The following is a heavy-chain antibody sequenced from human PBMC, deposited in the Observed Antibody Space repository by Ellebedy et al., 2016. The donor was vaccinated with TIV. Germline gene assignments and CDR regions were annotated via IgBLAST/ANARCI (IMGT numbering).Heavy chain of an antibody. D-gene: IGHD2-2*01. J-gene: IGHJ1*01. CDR2: LTPSSSDT. CDR3: AAMKKGKKEHRTTEYCQD. V-gene: IGHV5-51*01. CDR1: GHLITHYW. Sequence: GESLKISCEGSGHLITHYWIAWLRQVPGPGLDFLFLLTPSSSDTRYSPSFQGQVTISADKSLTLAYLQWSSLKASDTGMYDCAAMKKGKKEHRTTEYCQDWGQGTLITVAS.